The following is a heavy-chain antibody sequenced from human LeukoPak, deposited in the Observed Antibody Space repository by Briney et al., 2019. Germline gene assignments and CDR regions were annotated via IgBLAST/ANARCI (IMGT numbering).Heavy chain of an antibody. CDR3: ARAYKDRSLAGKKEFFQH. CDR2: ISWNSGTI. V-gene: IGHV3-9*01. D-gene: IGHD6-19*01. CDR1: GFTFDNYA. Sequence: GGSLRLSCAASGFTFDNYAMNWVRQVPGKGLEWISLISWNSGTIGYADSVKGRFTISRDNANNFLYLQMNSLRAEDTALYYCARAYKDRSLAGKKEFFQHWGQGSLVTVSS. J-gene: IGHJ1*01.